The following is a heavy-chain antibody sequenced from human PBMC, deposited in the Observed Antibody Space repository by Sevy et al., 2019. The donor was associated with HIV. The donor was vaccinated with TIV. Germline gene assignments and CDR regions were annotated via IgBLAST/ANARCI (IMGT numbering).Heavy chain of an antibody. Sequence: GGSLRLSCTASGFTFGDYCMSWVRQAPGKGLEWVFFLKSDVYGGTVDHAASVRGRFVFSRDDSKTIAYLQMNDLKTEDTGVYYCTRWKAAQSIFDYWGQGALVTVSS. CDR3: TRWKAAQSIFDY. D-gene: IGHD6-13*01. J-gene: IGHJ4*02. CDR2: LKSDVYGGTV. V-gene: IGHV3-49*04. CDR1: GFTFGDYC.